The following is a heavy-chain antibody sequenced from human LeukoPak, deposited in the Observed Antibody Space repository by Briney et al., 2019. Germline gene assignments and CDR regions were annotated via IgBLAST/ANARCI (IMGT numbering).Heavy chain of an antibody. CDR2: INHSGST. D-gene: IGHD3-10*01. CDR1: GGSFSGYY. Sequence: SETLSLTCAVYGGSFSGYYWSWIRQPPGKGLEWIGEINHSGSTNYNPSLKSRVTISVDTSKNQFSLKLSSVTAADTAVYYCARCYYGSGSYEPYYGMDVWGQGTTVTVSS. J-gene: IGHJ6*02. CDR3: ARCYYGSGSYEPYYGMDV. V-gene: IGHV4-34*01.